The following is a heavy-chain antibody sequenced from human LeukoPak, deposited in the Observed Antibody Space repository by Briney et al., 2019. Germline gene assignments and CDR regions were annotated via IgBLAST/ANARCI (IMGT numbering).Heavy chain of an antibody. V-gene: IGHV3-48*03. CDR1: GFTFSSFE. Sequence: GGSLRLSCAASGFTFSSFEMNWVRQAPGKGLEWVSYISSTGTTTYYADSVKGRFTISRDNAKNSLYLQMDSLTAEDTAVYYCARAGPWGQGTLVTVSS. CDR3: ARAGP. J-gene: IGHJ5*02. CDR2: ISSTGTTT.